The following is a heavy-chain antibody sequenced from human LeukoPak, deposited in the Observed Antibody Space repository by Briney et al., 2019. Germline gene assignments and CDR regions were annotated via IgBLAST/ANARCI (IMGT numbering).Heavy chain of an antibody. D-gene: IGHD3-22*01. V-gene: IGHV3-66*02. CDR3: ARGRMIVSDAFDI. CDR1: GFTVSSNY. Sequence: GGSLRLSCAASGFTVSSNYMSWVRQAPGKGVEWVSVIYSGGSKYYEDSVKGRFTISRDNSKNTLYLQMNSLRAEDTAVYYCARGRMIVSDAFDIWGQGTMVTVSS. J-gene: IGHJ3*02. CDR2: IYSGGSK.